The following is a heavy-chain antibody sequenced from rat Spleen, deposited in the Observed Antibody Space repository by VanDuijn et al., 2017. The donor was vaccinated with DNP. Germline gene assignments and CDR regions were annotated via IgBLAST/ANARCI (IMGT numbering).Heavy chain of an antibody. J-gene: IGHJ2*01. V-gene: IGHV5-19*01. D-gene: IGHD4-3*01. CDR3: IRWNSGHFDY. CDR2: IGSDDYAP. Sequence: EVQLVESGGGLVQPGRSLKLSCEASGFTFSYFGMHWVRQAPTKGLEWVAYIGSDDYAPSYGDSVNGRFTIYRDNAKSTLSLQMNSVRSEDMATYYCIRWNSGHFDYWGQGVMVTVSS. CDR1: GFTFSYFG.